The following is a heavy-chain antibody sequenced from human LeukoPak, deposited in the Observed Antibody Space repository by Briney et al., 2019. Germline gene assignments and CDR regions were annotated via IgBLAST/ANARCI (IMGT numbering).Heavy chain of an antibody. D-gene: IGHD5/OR15-5a*01. V-gene: IGHV4-39*01. CDR3: ARSEDFYDFIDY. CDR2: IYYSGST. Sequence: SETLSLTCTVSGGSISSGGYYWSWIRQPPGKGLEWIGSIYYSGSTYYNPSLKSRVTISVDTSKNQFSLKLSSVTAADTAVYYCARSEDFYDFIDYWGQGTLVTVSS. CDR1: GGSISSGGYY. J-gene: IGHJ4*02.